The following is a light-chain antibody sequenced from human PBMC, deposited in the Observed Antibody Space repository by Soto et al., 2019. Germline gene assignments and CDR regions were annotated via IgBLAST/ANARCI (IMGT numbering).Light chain of an antibody. Sequence: EVVLTQSPGALSLSPGERATLSCRASHSVDSSYFAWYQQRPGQAPRLLIYETSSRATGIPDRFSGSGSGTDFTLTVSRLEPEDFAVYFCQQYGSYPLTFGGGTKGDIK. J-gene: IGKJ4*01. CDR1: HSVDSSY. CDR3: QQYGSYPLT. CDR2: ETS. V-gene: IGKV3-20*01.